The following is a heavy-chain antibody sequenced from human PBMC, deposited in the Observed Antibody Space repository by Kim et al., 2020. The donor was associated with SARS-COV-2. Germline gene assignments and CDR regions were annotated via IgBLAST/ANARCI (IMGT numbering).Heavy chain of an antibody. CDR3: AKGTVAAAEDAECFQH. J-gene: IGHJ1*01. CDR2: ISWDGGST. CDR1: GFTFDDYT. V-gene: IGHV3-43*01. D-gene: IGHD6-13*01. Sequence: GGSLRLSCAASGFTFDDYTMHWVRQAPGKGLEWVSRISWDGGSTYYADSVKGRFTISRDNSKNSLYLQMNSLRTEDTALYYCAKGTVAAAEDAECFQHWGAGTPVTVSP.